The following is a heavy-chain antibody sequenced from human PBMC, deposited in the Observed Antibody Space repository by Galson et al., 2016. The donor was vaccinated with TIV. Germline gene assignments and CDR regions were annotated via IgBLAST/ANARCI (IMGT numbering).Heavy chain of an antibody. CDR1: GFTFSGYW. D-gene: IGHD6-19*01. CDR2: INTGGTST. J-gene: IGHJ4*02. CDR3: VRGPAGAAFDY. V-gene: IGHV3-74*01. Sequence: SLRLSCAVSGFTFSGYWMHWVRQVPGGGLVWVSNINTGGTSTTYTESVRGRFTISRDNAKNALYLQMNSLRVEETASYYCVRGPAGAAFDYWGRGTLVTVSS.